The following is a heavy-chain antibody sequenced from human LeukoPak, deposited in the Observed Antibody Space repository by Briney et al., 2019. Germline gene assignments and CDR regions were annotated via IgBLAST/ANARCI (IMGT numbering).Heavy chain of an antibody. CDR3: ARSSSYFTYFDL. Sequence: GGSLRLSCAASGFTLRDYYMSWIRQAPGRGLEWISYMSSTGNTIYYADSVKGRFTVSRDSANTSMSLQMTSLRAEDSAVYYCARSSSYFTYFDLWGRDTLVTVSS. D-gene: IGHD2/OR15-2a*01. CDR2: MSSTGNTI. J-gene: IGHJ2*01. V-gene: IGHV3-11*04. CDR1: GFTLRDYY.